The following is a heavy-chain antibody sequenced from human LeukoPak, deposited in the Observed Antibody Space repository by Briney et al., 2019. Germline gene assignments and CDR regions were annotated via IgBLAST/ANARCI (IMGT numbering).Heavy chain of an antibody. CDR2: IYTSGST. Sequence: SETLSLTCTVSGGSISSYYWSWIRQPAGKGLEWIGRIYTSGSTNYNPSLKSRVTMSVDTSKNQFSLKLSSVTAADTTVYYCARKSYYYGSGSYYKGFDYWGQGTLVTVSS. V-gene: IGHV4-4*07. D-gene: IGHD3-10*01. CDR3: ARKSYYYGSGSYYKGFDY. CDR1: GGSISSYY. J-gene: IGHJ4*02.